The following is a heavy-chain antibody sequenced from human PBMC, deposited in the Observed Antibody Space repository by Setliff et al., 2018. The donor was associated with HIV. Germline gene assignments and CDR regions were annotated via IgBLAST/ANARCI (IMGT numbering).Heavy chain of an antibody. CDR3: ARPHSGRGGGAYFDP. D-gene: IGHD6-19*01. J-gene: IGHJ5*02. CDR1: SISSGSYY. Sequence: SISSGSYYWSWVRQPAGKGLEWIGNILDGRETFFNPSLKSRVTISVDASKNQFSLKLRSVTAADTAVYHCARPHSGRGGGAYFDPWGQGILVTVSS. CDR2: ILDGRET. V-gene: IGHV4-61*09.